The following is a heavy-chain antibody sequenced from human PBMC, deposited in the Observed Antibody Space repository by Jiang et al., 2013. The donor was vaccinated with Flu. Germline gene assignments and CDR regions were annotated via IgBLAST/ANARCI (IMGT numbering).Heavy chain of an antibody. V-gene: IGHV5-51*01. J-gene: IGHJ4*02. Sequence: GAEVKKPGESLKISCKGSGYSFTSYWIGWVRQMPGKGLEWMGIIYPGDSDTRYSPSFQGQVTISADKSISTAYLQWSSLKASDTAMYYCASSYYDSSGYYYVAFDYWGQGTLVTVSS. CDR3: ASSYYDSSGYYYVAFDY. D-gene: IGHD3-22*01. CDR2: IYPGDSDT. CDR1: GYSFTSYW.